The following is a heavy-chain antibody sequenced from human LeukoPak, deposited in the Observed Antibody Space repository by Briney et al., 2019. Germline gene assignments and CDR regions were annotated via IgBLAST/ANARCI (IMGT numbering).Heavy chain of an antibody. Sequence: SETLPLTCAVYGGSFSDHYWNWIRQPPGKGLEWIGEINHSGTTNYNASLKSRVTISVDTSKNHFSLKLNSMTAADTAVYYCARKASHFSYGLRAIDYWGQGNLVTVSS. V-gene: IGHV4-34*01. CDR3: ARKASHFSYGLRAIDY. J-gene: IGHJ4*02. CDR2: INHSGTT. D-gene: IGHD5-18*01. CDR1: GGSFSDHY.